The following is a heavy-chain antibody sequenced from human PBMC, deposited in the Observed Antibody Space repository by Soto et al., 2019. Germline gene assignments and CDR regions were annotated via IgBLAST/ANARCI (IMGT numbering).Heavy chain of an antibody. Sequence: EVQLLESGGGLVQPGGSLRLSCAASGLTFTNYPLTWIRQAPGKGLEWVSSISGSGGNTYYADSVKGRFTISRDNSKNTLYLHINSLRAEDTAVYYCARKGETPPDSDIAMVYYFDYWGPGTLVTVSS. J-gene: IGHJ4*02. CDR1: GLTFTNYP. V-gene: IGHV3-23*01. CDR2: ISGSGGNT. D-gene: IGHD5-18*01. CDR3: ARKGETPPDSDIAMVYYFDY.